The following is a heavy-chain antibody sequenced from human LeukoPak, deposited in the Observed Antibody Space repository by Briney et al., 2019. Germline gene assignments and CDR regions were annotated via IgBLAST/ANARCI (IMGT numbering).Heavy chain of an antibody. CDR1: GYTFTTYG. D-gene: IGHD3-9*01. V-gene: IGHV1-8*02. Sequence: ASVKVSCKASGYTFTTYGISWVRQSPGQGLEWMGWMNPNSGNTGYAQKFQGRVTMTRNTSISTAYMELSSLRSEDTAVYYCARGRGGSYFDWCLDNWGQGTLVTVSS. CDR3: ARGRGGSYFDWCLDN. J-gene: IGHJ4*02. CDR2: MNPNSGNT.